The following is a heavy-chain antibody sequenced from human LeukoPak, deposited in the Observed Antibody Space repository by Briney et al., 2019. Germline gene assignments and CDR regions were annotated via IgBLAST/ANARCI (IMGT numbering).Heavy chain of an antibody. CDR1: VFTFSGSA. CDR3: WAILVVGGRQWFDP. J-gene: IGHJ5*02. D-gene: IGHD3-22*01. Sequence: PGGSLKLSCAASVFTFSGSAMHWVRQASGKGLEWVGRIRSKANSYATAYAASVKGRFTISRDDSKNTAYLQMNSLKTEDTAVYYCWAILVVGGRQWFDPWGQGTLVTVSS. V-gene: IGHV3-73*01. CDR2: IRSKANSYAT.